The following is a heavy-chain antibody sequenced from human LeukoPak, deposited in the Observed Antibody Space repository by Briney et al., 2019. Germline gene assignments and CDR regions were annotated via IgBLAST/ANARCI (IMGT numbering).Heavy chain of an antibody. CDR3: GRGTAIIPGIDY. Sequence: GGSLRLSCAASGFTFSNYWMSWVRQAPGKGLEWVANINQDGSEKHCVDSVKGRFTISRDNAKNSLHLQMNSLRAEDTAVYYCGRGTAIIPGIDYWGQGILVTVSS. CDR2: INQDGSEK. J-gene: IGHJ4*02. D-gene: IGHD2-21*02. V-gene: IGHV3-7*04. CDR1: GFTFSNYW.